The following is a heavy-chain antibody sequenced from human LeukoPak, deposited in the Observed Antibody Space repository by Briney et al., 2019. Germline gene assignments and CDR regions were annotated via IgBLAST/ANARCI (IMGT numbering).Heavy chain of an antibody. CDR1: GYTFTNYD. Sequence: ASVKVSCKTSGYTFTNYDINWVRQATGQGLEWLGWMSPNNGNTGYAQKFQGRVTMTRDTSIYTAYMELSSLRSEDTAVYYCASNPPRTGDFNSWGQGALVTVSS. D-gene: IGHD7-27*01. J-gene: IGHJ4*02. CDR3: ASNPPRTGDFNS. CDR2: MSPNNGNT. V-gene: IGHV1-8*01.